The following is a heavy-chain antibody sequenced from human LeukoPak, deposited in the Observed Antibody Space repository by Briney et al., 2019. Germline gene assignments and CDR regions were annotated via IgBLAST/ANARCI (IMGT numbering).Heavy chain of an antibody. CDR3: AKVGAGVGCDY. Sequence: GGSLRLSCAASGFTLSSYAMSCVRQAPGKGLEWVSATSGSGGSTYYADSVTGRLTISRNNSKNTLYLQMNSLRAEDTAVYYCAKVGAGVGCDYWGQGTLVTVSS. J-gene: IGHJ4*02. CDR2: TSGSGGST. V-gene: IGHV3-23*01. CDR1: GFTLSSYA. D-gene: IGHD3-16*01.